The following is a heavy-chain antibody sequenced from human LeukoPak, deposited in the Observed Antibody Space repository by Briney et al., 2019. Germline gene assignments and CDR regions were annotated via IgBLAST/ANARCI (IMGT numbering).Heavy chain of an antibody. D-gene: IGHD1-1*01. Sequence: ASVKVSCKASGYTFTGYYMHWVRQAPGQGLEWMGWINPNSGGTNYAQKFQGRVTMTRDTSISTAYMELRRLRSDDTAVYYCARDFAGTTVAFDYWGQGTLVTVSS. CDR1: GYTFTGYY. CDR3: ARDFAGTTVAFDY. V-gene: IGHV1-2*02. J-gene: IGHJ4*02. CDR2: INPNSGGT.